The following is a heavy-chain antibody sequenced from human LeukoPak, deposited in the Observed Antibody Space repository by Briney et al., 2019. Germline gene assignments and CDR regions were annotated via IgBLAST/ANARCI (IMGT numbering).Heavy chain of an antibody. J-gene: IGHJ6*02. CDR1: GGSISSGGYS. Sequence: SQTLSLTCAVSGGSISSGGYSWSWIRQPPGKGLEWIGYIYHSGSTYYNPSLKSRVTISVDRSKNQFSLKLSSVTAADTAVYYCARDSGSDTSSPLYDFWSGYYYYYGMDVWGQGTTVTVSS. D-gene: IGHD3-3*01. V-gene: IGHV4-30-2*01. CDR3: ARDSGSDTSSPLYDFWSGYYYYYGMDV. CDR2: IYHSGST.